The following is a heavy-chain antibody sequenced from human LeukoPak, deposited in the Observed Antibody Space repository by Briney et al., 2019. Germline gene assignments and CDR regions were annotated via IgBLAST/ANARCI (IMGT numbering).Heavy chain of an antibody. CDR2: IRYDGSNK. V-gene: IGHV3-30*02. D-gene: IGHD3-22*01. CDR1: GFTFSSYG. J-gene: IGHJ4*02. CDR3: AKDYDSSGYFYVMYYFDY. Sequence: GGSLRLSCAASGFTFSSYGMHWVRQAPGKGLEWVAFIRYDGSNKYYADSVKGRFTISRDNSKNTLYLQMNSLRAEDTAVYYCAKDYDSSGYFYVMYYFDYWGQGTLVTVSS.